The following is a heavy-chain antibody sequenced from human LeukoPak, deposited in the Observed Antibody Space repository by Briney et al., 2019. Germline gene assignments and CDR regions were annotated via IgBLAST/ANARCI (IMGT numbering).Heavy chain of an antibody. CDR1: RFTFSSYG. Sequence: GGSLRLSCAAARFTFSSYGMQWVRQDPGTALEGAALISKGVNNKYYAGSVKGRITISRDNSKNTLCLQMNSLRVEDTAVYYCAKDRSAVEYYYHDMDVWGQGATVTVSS. D-gene: IGHD6-19*01. V-gene: IGHV3-30*18. J-gene: IGHJ6*02. CDR3: AKDRSAVEYYYHDMDV. CDR2: ISKGVNNK.